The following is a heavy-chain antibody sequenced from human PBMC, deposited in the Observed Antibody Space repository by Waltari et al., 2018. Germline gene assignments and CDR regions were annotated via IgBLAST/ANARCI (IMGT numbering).Heavy chain of an antibody. V-gene: IGHV1-3*01. CDR2: INAGNGNT. Sequence: QVQLVQSGAEVKKPGASVKVSCKASGYTFTSYAMHWVRQAPGQRLEWMGWINAGNGNTKYSQKFQGRVTITRDTSASTAYMELSSLRSEDTAVYYCARVRGSSGWYGNDAFDIWGQGTMVTVSS. J-gene: IGHJ3*02. CDR1: GYTFTSYA. D-gene: IGHD6-19*01. CDR3: ARVRGSSGWYGNDAFDI.